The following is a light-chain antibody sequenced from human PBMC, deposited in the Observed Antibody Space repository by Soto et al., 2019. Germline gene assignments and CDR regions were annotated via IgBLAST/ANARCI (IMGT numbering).Light chain of an antibody. CDR2: DVT. CDR3: SSYTSSDTLVV. CDR1: SSDIGGYNY. Sequence: QSALTQPASVSGSPGQSITISCTGTSSDIGGYNYVSWYQQHPGKAPKLMIYDVTTRPSEISNRFSGSKSGNTASLTISRLQAEDEADYYCSSYTSSDTLVVFGGGTKVTVL. J-gene: IGLJ2*01. V-gene: IGLV2-14*03.